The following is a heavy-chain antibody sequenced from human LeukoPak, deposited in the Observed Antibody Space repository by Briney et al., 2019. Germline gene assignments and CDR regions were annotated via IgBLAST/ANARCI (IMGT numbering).Heavy chain of an antibody. CDR3: SRRTGGTTSDYGFDI. J-gene: IGHJ3*02. CDR1: GGTFSDYA. V-gene: IGHV1-69*05. Sequence: SVKVSCKASGGTFSDYAVSWVRQAPGQGLEWMGGIIRIFGTSNYAQEFQGRVTITTDESTSTDYMELSNLRSEDTAVYYCSRRTGGTTSDYGFDIWGQGTMVTVSS. D-gene: IGHD1-14*01. CDR2: IIRIFGTS.